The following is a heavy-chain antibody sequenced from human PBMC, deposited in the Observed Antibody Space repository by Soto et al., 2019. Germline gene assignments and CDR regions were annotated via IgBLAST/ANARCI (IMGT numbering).Heavy chain of an antibody. CDR3: ARGRPILDEDILTTSSFDY. CDR2: IDHSGNT. J-gene: IGHJ4*02. V-gene: IGHV4-34*01. Sequence: QVQLQQWGAGLLRPSETLSIMCAVYGGSFSGYYWSWIRQSQGDGLEWLGEIDHSGNTNLNPSLKSRLTLSVDTSKSQFSLRVHSVTAADTAVYYCARGRPILDEDILTTSSFDYWGQGTLVSVSS. CDR1: GGSFSGYY. D-gene: IGHD3-9*01.